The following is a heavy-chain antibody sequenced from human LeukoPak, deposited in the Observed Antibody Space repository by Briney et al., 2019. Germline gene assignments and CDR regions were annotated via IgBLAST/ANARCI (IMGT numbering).Heavy chain of an antibody. Sequence: GGSLRLSCAASGFTFSSYAMSWVRQAPGKGLEWVSAISGSGGATYYADSVKGRFTISRDNSKNTLYLQMNSLRAEDAAVYYCAKVPVFSLTISEVVTDDAFDIWGQGTIVTVSS. D-gene: IGHD3-3*01. CDR1: GFTFSSYA. J-gene: IGHJ3*02. CDR2: ISGSGGAT. CDR3: AKVPVFSLTISEVVTDDAFDI. V-gene: IGHV3-23*01.